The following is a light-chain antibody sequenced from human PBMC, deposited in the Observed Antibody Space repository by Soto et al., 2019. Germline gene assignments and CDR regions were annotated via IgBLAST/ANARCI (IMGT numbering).Light chain of an antibody. Sequence: QSVLTQPPSVSAAPGQKVTISCSGSSSNIGNNYVSWYQQLPGTAPKLLIYDNNKRPSEIPDRFSGSKSGTSATRGITGLQTGDEADYYCGTWDSSLSAGVFGGGTQLTVL. J-gene: IGLJ2*01. CDR3: GTWDSSLSAGV. V-gene: IGLV1-51*01. CDR2: DNN. CDR1: SSNIGNNY.